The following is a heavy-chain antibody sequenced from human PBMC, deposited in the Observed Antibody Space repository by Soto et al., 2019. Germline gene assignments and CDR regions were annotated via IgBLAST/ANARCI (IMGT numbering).Heavy chain of an antibody. CDR1: GFTFSTYG. Sequence: GGSLRLSCAASGFTFSTYGMHWVRQAPGKGLEWVSSISSSSNYIYYADSMKGRFTISRDNAKNSLYLQMNSLRAEDTGVYYCARDLVGATIWGQGTLVTVSS. V-gene: IGHV3-21*01. D-gene: IGHD1-26*01. CDR3: ARDLVGATI. CDR2: ISSSSNYI. J-gene: IGHJ4*02.